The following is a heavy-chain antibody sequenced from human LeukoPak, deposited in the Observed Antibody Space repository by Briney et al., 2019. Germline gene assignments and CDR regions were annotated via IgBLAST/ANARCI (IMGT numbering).Heavy chain of an antibody. V-gene: IGHV3-21*01. CDR2: ISSSGTYI. CDR3: ARLVSASYYMDV. D-gene: IGHD5/OR15-5a*01. CDR1: GFTFSSYS. Sequence: GGSLRLSCSVSGFTFSSYSINWVRQAPGKGLEWVSSISSSGTYIYYADSVKGRFTISRDNAKQSLTPQMDSLRGEDSAVYYCARLVSASYYMDVWGEGTAVTVSS. J-gene: IGHJ6*03.